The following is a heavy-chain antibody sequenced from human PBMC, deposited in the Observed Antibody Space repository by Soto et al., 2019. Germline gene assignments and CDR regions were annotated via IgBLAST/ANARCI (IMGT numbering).Heavy chain of an antibody. CDR1: GVTFSSYA. J-gene: IGHJ4*02. Sequence: ASVKVSCKASGVTFSSYAISWVRQAPGQGLEWMGGIIPIFGTANYAQKFQGRVTITADESTSTAYMELSSLRSEDTAVYYCARSDTAMVTFSTAFDYWGQGTLVTVSS. CDR3: ARSDTAMVTFSTAFDY. V-gene: IGHV1-69*13. D-gene: IGHD5-18*01. CDR2: IIPIFGTA.